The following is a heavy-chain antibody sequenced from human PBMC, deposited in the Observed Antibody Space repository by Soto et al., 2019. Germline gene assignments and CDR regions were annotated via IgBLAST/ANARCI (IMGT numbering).Heavy chain of an antibody. CDR2: INAGNGNT. V-gene: IGHV1-3*01. CDR3: ASEEDGYNYELWL. CDR1: GYTFTRYA. D-gene: IGHD5-12*01. Sequence: GASVKVSCKASGYTFTRYAMHWVRQAPGQRLEWMGWINAGNGNTKYSQKFQGRVTITRDTSASTAYMEPSSLRSEDTAVYYCASEEDGYNYELWLWGQGTLVTVSS. J-gene: IGHJ4*02.